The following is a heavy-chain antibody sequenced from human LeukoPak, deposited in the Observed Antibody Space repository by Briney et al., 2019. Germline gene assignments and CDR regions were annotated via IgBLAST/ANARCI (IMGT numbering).Heavy chain of an antibody. D-gene: IGHD2-21*01. CDR2: ISSSHI. V-gene: IGHV3-48*01. CDR3: ARDHDWGFDY. J-gene: IGHJ4*02. Sequence: GGSLTLSCAASGFTFKDYSMNWVRQAPGKGLEFVSYISSSHIYYADSVKGRFTISRDNAKNSLYLEMNSLRAEDTAVYYCARDHDWGFDYWGQGTLVTVSS. CDR1: GFTFKDYS.